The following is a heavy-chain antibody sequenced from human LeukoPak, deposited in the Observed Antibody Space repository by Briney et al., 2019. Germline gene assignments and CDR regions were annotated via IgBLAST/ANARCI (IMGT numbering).Heavy chain of an antibody. J-gene: IGHJ3*02. CDR2: ISSSSSTI. CDR3: ARDRWRRGDI. CDR1: GFTFSSYS. Sequence: GGSLRLSCAASGFTFSSYSMNWVRQAPGKGLEWVSYISSSSSTIYYADSVKGRFTISRDNAKNSLYLQMNSLRAEDTAVYYCARDRWRRGDIWGQGTMVTVSS. D-gene: IGHD5-24*01. V-gene: IGHV3-48*04.